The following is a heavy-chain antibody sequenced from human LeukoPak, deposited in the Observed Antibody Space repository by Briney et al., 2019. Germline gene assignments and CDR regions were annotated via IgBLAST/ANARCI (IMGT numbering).Heavy chain of an antibody. CDR1: GGSISSGDYY. CDR2: IYYSGST. D-gene: IGHD3-22*01. Sequence: SETLSLTCTVSGGSISSGDYYWGWIRQPPGKGLEWIGYIYYSGSTYYNPSLKSRVTISVDTSKNQFSLKPSSVTAADTAVYYCARDVRRTGASYDYYDSSGIFDYWGQGTLVTVSS. J-gene: IGHJ4*02. V-gene: IGHV4-30-4*01. CDR3: ARDVRRTGASYDYYDSSGIFDY.